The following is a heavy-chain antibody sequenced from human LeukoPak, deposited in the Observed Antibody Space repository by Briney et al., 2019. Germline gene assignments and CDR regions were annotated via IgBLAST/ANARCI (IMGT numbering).Heavy chain of an antibody. V-gene: IGHV4-34*01. Sequence: SETLSLTCAVYGLSFSSYYWSWIRQPPGKGLEWIGEINHSGSTNYNPSLKSRVTISVDTSKKQFSLKLSSVTAADTAVYYCARATGRRIVVVSAAMPAFKYWGQGTLVTVSS. CDR1: GLSFSSYY. CDR3: ARATGRRIVVVSAAMPAFKY. J-gene: IGHJ4*02. D-gene: IGHD2-2*01. CDR2: INHSGST.